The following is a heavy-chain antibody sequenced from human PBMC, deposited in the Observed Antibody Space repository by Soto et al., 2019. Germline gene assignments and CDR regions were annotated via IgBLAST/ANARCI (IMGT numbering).Heavy chain of an antibody. V-gene: IGHV3-30-3*01. CDR2: ISYDGSNK. J-gene: IGHJ4*02. D-gene: IGHD6-19*01. CDR1: GFTFSSYA. Sequence: LRLSCAASGFTFSSYAMHWVRQAPGKGLEWVAVISYDGSNKYYADSVKGRFTISRDNSKNTLYLQMNSLRAEDTAVYYCARDVAVAGTAFDYWGQGTLVTVSS. CDR3: ARDVAVAGTAFDY.